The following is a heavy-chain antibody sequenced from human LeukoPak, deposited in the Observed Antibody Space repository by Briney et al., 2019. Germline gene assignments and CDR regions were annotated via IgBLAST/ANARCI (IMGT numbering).Heavy chain of an antibody. CDR3: TRRPYSSSWYYFDY. D-gene: IGHD6-13*01. CDR2: ISSSGSML. V-gene: IGHV3-11*04. Sequence: GGSLRLSCAVSGFTFSDYYMSWVRQAPGKGLEWVSYISSSGSMLHYADSVEGRFTISRDNAKNSLHLQMSSLRGEDTAVYYCTRRPYSSSWYYFDYWGQGTLVTVSS. J-gene: IGHJ4*02. CDR1: GFTFSDYY.